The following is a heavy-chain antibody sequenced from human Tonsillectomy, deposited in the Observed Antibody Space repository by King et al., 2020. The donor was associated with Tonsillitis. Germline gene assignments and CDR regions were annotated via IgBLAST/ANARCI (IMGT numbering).Heavy chain of an antibody. CDR2: IIPIFGTA. CDR1: GGIFSSYA. Sequence: VQLVESGAEEKKPGSSVKVSCKASGGIFSSYAISWVRQAPGQGFEWMGGIIPIFGTANYTQKFQGRVTITADESTSTVYMELSSLRSEDTAVYYCARAYCGGDCYPSDAFEIWGQGTMVIVSS. CDR3: ARAYCGGDCYPSDAFEI. J-gene: IGHJ3*02. V-gene: IGHV1-69*01. D-gene: IGHD2-21*02.